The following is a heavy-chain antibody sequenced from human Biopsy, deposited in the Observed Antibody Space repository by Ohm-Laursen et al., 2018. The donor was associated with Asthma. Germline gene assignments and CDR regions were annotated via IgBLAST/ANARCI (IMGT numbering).Heavy chain of an antibody. CDR3: ARDVMEWYLPAFDF. D-gene: IGHD3-3*01. CDR2: GGSYYDGGLK. Sequence: SLRLSCAASGFTFRSYAMHWVRQAPGKGLEWVAVGGSYYDGGLKYYADSVNGRFTVSRDDSKNTLYLQMNSLRPDDTAVYYCARDVMEWYLPAFDFWGQGTLVTVS. CDR1: GFTFRSYA. V-gene: IGHV3-30-3*01. J-gene: IGHJ4*02.